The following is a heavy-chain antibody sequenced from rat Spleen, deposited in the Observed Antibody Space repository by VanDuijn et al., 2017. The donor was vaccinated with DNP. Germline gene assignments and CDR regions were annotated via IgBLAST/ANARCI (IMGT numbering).Heavy chain of an antibody. Sequence: EVQLVESGGGLVQPGRSMKLSCAASGFTFSSFPMAWVRQAPTKGLEWVATISTSGGSTYYRDSVKGRFTITRDNAKSTLYLQMNSLRSEDTATYYCTRHYYDGYYRGGAMDAWGQGTSVTVSS. J-gene: IGHJ4*01. D-gene: IGHD1-12*03. CDR3: TRHYYDGYYRGGAMDA. CDR1: GFTFSSFP. V-gene: IGHV5-46*01. CDR2: ISTSGGST.